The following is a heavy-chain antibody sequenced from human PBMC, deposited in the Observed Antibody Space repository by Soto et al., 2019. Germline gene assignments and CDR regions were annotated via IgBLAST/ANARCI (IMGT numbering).Heavy chain of an antibody. Sequence: GGSLRLSCAAAGFTFSSYWMHWVRQAPGKGLVRVSRINPDGRITTYADSVKGRFTISRDNAKNTLYLQMNSLRGDYSAVYYCARVPIGKYGVWNYWGQGTLVTVSS. CDR2: INPDGRIT. D-gene: IGHD2-8*01. V-gene: IGHV3-74*01. CDR3: ARVPIGKYGVWNY. J-gene: IGHJ4*02. CDR1: GFTFSSYW.